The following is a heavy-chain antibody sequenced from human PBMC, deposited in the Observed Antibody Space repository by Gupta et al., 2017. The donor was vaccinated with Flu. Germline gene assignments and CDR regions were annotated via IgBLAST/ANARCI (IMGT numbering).Heavy chain of an antibody. V-gene: IGHV3-48*02. CDR1: GFTFSSYS. CDR3: ARETESRKGAQDIVVVPAAHYYYYGMDV. D-gene: IGHD2-2*01. CDR2: ISSSSSTI. Sequence: EVQLVESGGGLVQPGGSLRLSCAASGFTFSSYSMNWVRQAPGKGLEWVSYISSSSSTIYYADSVKGRFTISRDNAKNSLYLQMNSLRDEDTAVYYCARETESRKGAQDIVVVPAAHYYYYGMDVWGQGTTVTVSS. J-gene: IGHJ6*02.